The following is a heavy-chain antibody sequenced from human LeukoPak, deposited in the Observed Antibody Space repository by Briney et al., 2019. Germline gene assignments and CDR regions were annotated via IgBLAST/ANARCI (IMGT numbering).Heavy chain of an antibody. D-gene: IGHD2-21*02. CDR2: ISAYNGNT. J-gene: IGHJ4*02. V-gene: IGHV1-18*01. Sequence: ASVKVSCKASGYTFTSYGISWVRQAPGQGLEWMGWISAYNGNTNYAQKLQGRVTMTTDTSTSTAYMELRSLRSDDTAAYYCARDLVRHCGGDCQFDYWGQGTLVTVSS. CDR1: GYTFTSYG. CDR3: ARDLVRHCGGDCQFDY.